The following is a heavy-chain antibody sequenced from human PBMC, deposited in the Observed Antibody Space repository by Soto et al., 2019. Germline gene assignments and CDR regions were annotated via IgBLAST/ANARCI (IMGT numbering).Heavy chain of an antibody. CDR3: ARDLGEDILAGYPVNY. CDR2: ISAYNGNT. Sequence: QVQLVQSGAEVKKPGASVKDSCKASGYTFTSYGISWVRQAPRQGLEWMGWISAYNGNTNYAQKLQGRVTMTTDTSTSTAYMELRGLRSDDTAVYYLARDLGEDILAGYPVNYWGQGTLVTVSS. V-gene: IGHV1-18*01. D-gene: IGHD3-9*01. CDR1: GYTFTSYG. J-gene: IGHJ4*02.